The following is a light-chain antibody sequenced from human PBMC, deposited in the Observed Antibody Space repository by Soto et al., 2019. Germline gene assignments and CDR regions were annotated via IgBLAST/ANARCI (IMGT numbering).Light chain of an antibody. CDR2: DAS. Sequence: DIQMTQSPSTLSASLGDTVTVTCRASQSVSGWLAWYQQKPGEAPKLLIYDASSLESGVPSRFSGSGSGTEFTLTISSLQPDDFATYYCQQYNSYPWTFGQGTKVDIK. J-gene: IGKJ1*01. V-gene: IGKV1-5*01. CDR3: QQYNSYPWT. CDR1: QSVSGW.